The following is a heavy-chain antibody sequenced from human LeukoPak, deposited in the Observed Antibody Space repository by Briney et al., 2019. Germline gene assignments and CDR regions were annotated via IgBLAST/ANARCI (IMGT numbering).Heavy chain of an antibody. J-gene: IGHJ4*02. CDR1: GGSISSGGYY. Sequence: SETLSLTCTVSGGSISSGGYYWSWIRQHPGKGPEWIGYIYYSGSTYYNPSLKSRVTISVDTSKNQFSLKLSPVTAADTAVYYCARELRDLRWGTILDYWGQGTLVTVSS. V-gene: IGHV4-31*03. CDR2: IYYSGST. D-gene: IGHD4-23*01. CDR3: ARELRDLRWGTILDY.